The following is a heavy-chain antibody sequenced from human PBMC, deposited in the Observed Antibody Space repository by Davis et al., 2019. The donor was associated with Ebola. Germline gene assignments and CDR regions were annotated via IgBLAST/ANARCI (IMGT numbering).Heavy chain of an antibody. CDR3: ARFRRTFYYYYGMDV. J-gene: IGHJ6*02. V-gene: IGHV4-34*01. CDR1: GGSFSGYY. CDR2: INHSGST. Sequence: MPSETLSLTCAVYGGSFSGYYWSWLRQPPGKGMEWIGEINHSGSTNYNPSLKSRVTISVDTSKNQFSLKLSSVTAADTAVYYCARFRRTFYYYYGMDVWGQGTTVTVSS. D-gene: IGHD1/OR15-1a*01.